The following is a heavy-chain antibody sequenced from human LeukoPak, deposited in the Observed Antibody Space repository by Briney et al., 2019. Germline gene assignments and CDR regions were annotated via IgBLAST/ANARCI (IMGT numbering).Heavy chain of an antibody. D-gene: IGHD3-3*01. V-gene: IGHV1-8*01. CDR3: ARLGNFFGMDV. J-gene: IGHJ6*02. Sequence: ASVKVSCKASGYTFTSYDINWVRQATGQGLEWMGWMNPNSGNTGYAQKFQGRVTMTTDTSTSTAYMELRSLRSDNTAVYYCARLGNFFGMDVWGQGTTVTVSS. CDR2: MNPNSGNT. CDR1: GYTFTSYD.